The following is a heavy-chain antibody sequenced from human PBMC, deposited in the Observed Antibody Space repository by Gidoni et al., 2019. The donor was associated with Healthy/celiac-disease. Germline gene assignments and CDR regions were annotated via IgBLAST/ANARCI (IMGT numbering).Heavy chain of an antibody. J-gene: IGHJ5*02. CDR3: ARETIEKWLPAAMLSWFDP. CDR1: GCSISSGSYY. V-gene: IGHV4-61*02. D-gene: IGHD2-2*01. CDR2: IYTSGST. Sequence: QVQLQESGPGLVKPSQTLSPTCTVPGCSISSGSYYWSWLRQPAGKGLEWIGRIYTSGSTNYNPSLKSRVTISVDTSKNQFSLKLSSVSAADTAVYYCARETIEKWLPAAMLSWFDPWGQGTLVTVSS.